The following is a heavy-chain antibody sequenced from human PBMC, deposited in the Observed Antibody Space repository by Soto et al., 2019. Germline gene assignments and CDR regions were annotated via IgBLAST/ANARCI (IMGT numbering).Heavy chain of an antibody. Sequence: ASVKVSCKASGYTFTDWGVTWVRQAPGQGLEWMGWISAHNDNTNYRQKFQDRVTMTTDTSTTTAYMELRSLRSDDTAVYYCARAVRDLWSGFSRLWGQGTLVTVSS. CDR1: GYTFTDWG. CDR2: ISAHNDNT. D-gene: IGHD3-3*01. V-gene: IGHV1-18*01. CDR3: ARAVRDLWSGFSRL. J-gene: IGHJ4*02.